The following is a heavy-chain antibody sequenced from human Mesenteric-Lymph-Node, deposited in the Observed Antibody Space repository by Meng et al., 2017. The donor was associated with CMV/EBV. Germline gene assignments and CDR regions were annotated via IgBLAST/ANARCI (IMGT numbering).Heavy chain of an antibody. J-gene: IGHJ6*02. CDR3: TRGREIRGVTYNYYGLDV. CDR1: GYTITNYP. V-gene: IGHV3-30-3*01. CDR2: VSNDGSTK. D-gene: IGHD3-10*01. Sequence: GGSLRLSCAASGYTITNYPIHWVRQAPGKGLEWVAGVSNDGSTKYLADSVKGQFSISRDNSKNTVYLQMNSLRGEDTALYYCTRGREIRGVTYNYYGLDVWGQGTTVTVSS.